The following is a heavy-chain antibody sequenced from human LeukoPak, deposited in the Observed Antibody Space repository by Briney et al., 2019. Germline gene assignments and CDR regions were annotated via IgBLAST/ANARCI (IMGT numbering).Heavy chain of an antibody. V-gene: IGHV3-48*03. CDR1: GFSFGSYE. CDR2: ISTSGSTI. CDR3: ASTIFGLIAL. Sequence: PGGSLRLSCAASGFSFGSYEKNWVRQAPGKGLEWVSYISTSGSTIYYADSVRGRFTISRDNAKNSLYLQMNSLRVGDTAVYYCASTIFGLIALWGQGTLVTVSS. D-gene: IGHD3-3*01. J-gene: IGHJ1*01.